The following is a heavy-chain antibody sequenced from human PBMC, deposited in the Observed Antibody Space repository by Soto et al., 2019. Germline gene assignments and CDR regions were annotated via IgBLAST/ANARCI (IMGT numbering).Heavy chain of an antibody. CDR1: GGSISSSSYY. CDR3: ARLDFWSGYYTEDGMDV. J-gene: IGHJ6*02. V-gene: IGHV4-39*01. Sequence: PSETLSLTCTVSGGSISSSSYYWGWIRQPPGKGLEWIGSIYYSGSTYYNPSLKSRVTISVDTSKNQFSLKLSSVTAADTAVYYCARLDFWSGYYTEDGMDVWGQGTTVTVSS. CDR2: IYYSGST. D-gene: IGHD3-3*01.